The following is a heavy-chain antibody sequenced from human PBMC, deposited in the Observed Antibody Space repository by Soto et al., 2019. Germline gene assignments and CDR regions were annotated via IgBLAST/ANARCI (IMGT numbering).Heavy chain of an antibody. CDR2: ITTSSSYR. V-gene: IGHV3-21*01. D-gene: IGHD2-15*01. Sequence: EVQLVESGGGLVKPGGSLRLYCAASGFTFSTYSMNWVRQAPGKGLEWVSDITTSSSYRFYADSVKGRFTISRDDAKNSLYLQMNSLRVEDTGVYYCARDLGVALATLTLDYWGQGTLVTVSS. CDR1: GFTFSTYS. J-gene: IGHJ4*02. CDR3: ARDLGVALATLTLDY.